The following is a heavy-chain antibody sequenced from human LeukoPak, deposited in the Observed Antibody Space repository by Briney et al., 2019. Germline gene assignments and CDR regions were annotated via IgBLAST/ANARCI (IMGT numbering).Heavy chain of an antibody. Sequence: PGGSLRLSCAASGFTFSDYYMSWIRQAPGKGLEWVSYISSSGSTIYYADSVKGRFTISRDNAKNSLYLQMNSLRAEDTAVYYCARDVSGSYEAWFDPWGQGTLVTVSS. V-gene: IGHV3-11*04. D-gene: IGHD1-26*01. CDR2: ISSSGSTI. CDR3: ARDVSGSYEAWFDP. CDR1: GFTFSDYY. J-gene: IGHJ5*02.